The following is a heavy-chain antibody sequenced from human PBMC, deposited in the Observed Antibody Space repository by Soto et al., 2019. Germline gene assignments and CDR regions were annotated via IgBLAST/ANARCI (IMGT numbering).Heavy chain of an antibody. D-gene: IGHD3-10*01. CDR1: GFTFSSYS. Sequence: GGSLRLSCAASGFTFSSYSMNWVRQAPGKGLEWVSSISSSSSYIYYADSVKGRFTISRDNAKNSLYLQMNSLRAEDTAVYYCARDQLLWFGELPPPINWGQGTLVTVSS. CDR2: ISSSSSYI. CDR3: ARDQLLWFGELPPPIN. V-gene: IGHV3-21*01. J-gene: IGHJ4*02.